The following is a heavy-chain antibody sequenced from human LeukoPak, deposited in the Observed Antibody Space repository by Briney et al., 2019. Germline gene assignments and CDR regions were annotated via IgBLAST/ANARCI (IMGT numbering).Heavy chain of an antibody. CDR1: GFTFSGSA. J-gene: IGHJ6*03. V-gene: IGHV3-73*01. CDR3: AKGSSSYYYYYMDV. CDR2: IRSTANGYAT. D-gene: IGHD6-6*01. Sequence: TGGSLRLSCAASGFTFSGSALHWVRQASGKGLEWVGRIRSTANGYATAYAASVKGRFTISRDDSKNTLYLQMNSLRAEDTAVYYCAKGSSSYYYYYMDVWGKGTTVTVSS.